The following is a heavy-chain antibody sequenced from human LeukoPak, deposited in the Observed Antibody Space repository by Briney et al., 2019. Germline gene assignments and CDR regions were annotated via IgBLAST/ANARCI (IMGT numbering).Heavy chain of an antibody. J-gene: IGHJ2*01. Sequence: GGSLRLSCAASGFTFSSYSMNWVRQAPGKGLEWVSYISGRSSTIYYADSVKGRFTISRDNSKNTLYLQMNSLRAEDTAVYYCARRIAADYWYFDLWGRGTLVTVSS. V-gene: IGHV3-48*01. CDR1: GFTFSSYS. CDR3: ARRIAADYWYFDL. D-gene: IGHD6-13*01. CDR2: ISGRSSTI.